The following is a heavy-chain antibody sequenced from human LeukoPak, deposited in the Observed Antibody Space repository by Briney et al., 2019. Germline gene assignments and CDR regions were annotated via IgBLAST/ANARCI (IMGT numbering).Heavy chain of an antibody. J-gene: IGHJ4*02. Sequence: PGGSLRLSCAASGFTFSSYRMNWVRQAPGKGLQWVSSISTRSSHIYYTDSVKGRFTISRDNAKNSLYLQMTGLRVDDTAVYYCAREGAAVSGTMDYWGKGTLVTVSS. D-gene: IGHD1-26*01. V-gene: IGHV3-21*06. CDR2: ISTRSSHI. CDR3: AREGAAVSGTMDY. CDR1: GFTFSSYR.